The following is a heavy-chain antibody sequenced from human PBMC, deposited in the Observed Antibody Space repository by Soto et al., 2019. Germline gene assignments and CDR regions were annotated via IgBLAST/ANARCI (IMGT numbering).Heavy chain of an antibody. Sequence: SETLSLTCSVSGGSVSDKTYYWSWIRQPPGKRLEWIGYVYYSGTTNYNPSLKSRVTISVDLSKNRFSLRLSSVTTADTALYYCASNTAVPNTLRSRYFFDYWGQGTLVTVSS. CDR2: VYYSGTT. CDR3: ASNTAVPNTLRSRYFFDY. J-gene: IGHJ4*02. D-gene: IGHD2-15*01. CDR1: GGSVSDKTYY. V-gene: IGHV4-61*01.